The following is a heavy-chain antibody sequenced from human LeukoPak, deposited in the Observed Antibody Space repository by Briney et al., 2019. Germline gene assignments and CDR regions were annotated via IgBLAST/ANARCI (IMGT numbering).Heavy chain of an antibody. J-gene: IGHJ4*02. CDR1: GGSFSGYS. D-gene: IGHD6-19*01. CDR2: INHSGST. CDR3: ARHPPTVGSGWYKV. Sequence: SEALSLTCAVYGGSFSGYSWTWIRQPPGKGLEWIGEINHSGSTNYNPSLKSRVTIPVDTSKNQFSLKLSSVTAADTAVYYCARHPPTVGSGWYKVWGQGTLVTVSS. V-gene: IGHV4-34*01.